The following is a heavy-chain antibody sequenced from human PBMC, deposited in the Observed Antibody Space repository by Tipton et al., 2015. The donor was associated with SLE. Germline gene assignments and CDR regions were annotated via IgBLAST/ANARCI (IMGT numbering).Heavy chain of an antibody. CDR3: ARGDVDTGLGY. CDR1: GGTFSRYT. CDR2: IIPISGAA. Sequence: QVKLVQSGAEVKKPGSSVKVSCKASGGTFSRYTIDWVRQAPGQGLEWMGGIIPISGAASSAQKFQGRVTITADESTSTAYMELSNLRSEDTAVYYCARGDVDTGLGYWGQGTLVTVSS. J-gene: IGHJ4*02. V-gene: IGHV1-69*01. D-gene: IGHD5-18*01.